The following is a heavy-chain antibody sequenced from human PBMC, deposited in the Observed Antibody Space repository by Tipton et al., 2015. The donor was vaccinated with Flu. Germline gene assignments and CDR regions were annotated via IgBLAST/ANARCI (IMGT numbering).Heavy chain of an antibody. J-gene: IGHJ4*02. CDR3: ARDNPRLTYYYGSGPPV. Sequence: GSLRLSCTVSGGSISSSSYYWGWVRQPPGKGLEWIGSIYYSGSTYYNPSLKSRVAISVDTSKNQFSLKLSSVTAADTAVYYCARDNPRLTYYYGSGPPVWGQGTLVTVSS. CDR2: IYYSGST. D-gene: IGHD3-10*01. V-gene: IGHV4-39*07. CDR1: GGSISSSSYY.